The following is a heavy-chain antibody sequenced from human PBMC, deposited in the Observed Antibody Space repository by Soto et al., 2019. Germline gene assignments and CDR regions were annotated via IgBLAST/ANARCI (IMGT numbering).Heavy chain of an antibody. D-gene: IGHD2-2*01. V-gene: IGHV1-2*04. CDR1: GYTFTGYY. J-gene: IGHJ3*02. CDR2: INPNSGGT. Sequence: ASVKVSCKASGYTFTGYYMHWVRQAPGQGLEWMGWINPNSGGTNYAQKFQGWVTMTRDTSISTAYMELSRLRSDDTAVYYCARGDCSSTSCAFDIWGQGTMVTVSS. CDR3: ARGDCSSTSCAFDI.